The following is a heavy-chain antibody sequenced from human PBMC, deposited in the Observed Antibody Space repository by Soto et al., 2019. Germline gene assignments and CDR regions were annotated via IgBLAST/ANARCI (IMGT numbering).Heavy chain of an antibody. CDR1: GYTFTTSG. V-gene: IGHV1-18*01. J-gene: IGHJ6*02. CDR2: ISTYNGDT. D-gene: IGHD1-26*01. CDR3: ARQGSCPYDYYGLDG. Sequence: QVQLMQSGPEVRKPGASVKVSCEASGYTFTTSGISWVRQVPGQGLEWMGWISTYNGDTNSAQNFQGRVLMTADTSTGTAYMELMSLKSDDTAVYYCARQGSCPYDYYGLDGWGQGTIVTVSS.